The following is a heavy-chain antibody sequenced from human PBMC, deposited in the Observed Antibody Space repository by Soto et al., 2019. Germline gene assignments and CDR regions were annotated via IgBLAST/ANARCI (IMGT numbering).Heavy chain of an antibody. CDR2: MNPNSGNT. CDR1: GYTFTSYD. V-gene: IGHV1-8*01. J-gene: IGHJ6*02. Sequence: QVQLVQSGAEVKKPGASVKVSCKTSGYTFTSYDINWVRQATGQGLEWMGWMNPNSGNTDYAQKFQGRVTLTRNTSINTAYMDLSSLRSEDTAVYYCARVRYCDSSTCYRLHYYYYDAMDVWGQGTTVTVSS. CDR3: ARVRYCDSSTCYRLHYYYYDAMDV. D-gene: IGHD2-2*02.